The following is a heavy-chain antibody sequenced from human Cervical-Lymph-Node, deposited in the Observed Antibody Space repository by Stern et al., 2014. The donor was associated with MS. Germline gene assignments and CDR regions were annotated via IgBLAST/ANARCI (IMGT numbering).Heavy chain of an antibody. J-gene: IGHJ4*02. CDR3: TRAGGDAIPIFGKD. CDR2: IIPIVAIS. CDR1: GGTFISNS. Sequence: QVQLVQSGAEGKKPGSSVKVSCKASGGTFISNSIDWVRQAPGQGLEWMGRIIPIVAISNYAQRFQGRVTITADKSTSTAYMELSSLRSEDTAVYYCTRAGGDAIPIFGKDWGQGTLVTVSS. V-gene: IGHV1-69*02. D-gene: IGHD3-3*01.